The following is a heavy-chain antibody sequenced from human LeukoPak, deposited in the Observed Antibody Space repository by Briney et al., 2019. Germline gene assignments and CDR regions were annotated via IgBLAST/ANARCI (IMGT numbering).Heavy chain of an antibody. V-gene: IGHV3-21*01. J-gene: IGHJ3*02. Sequence: PGGSLRLSCAASGFTFSSDSMNWVRQARRKGLEWVSSISSGSTYKYYADSVKGRFTISRDNAKNSLYLQMNSLRAEDTAVYYCARDRESWYSPSRTFDIWGQGTMVTVSS. CDR1: GFTFSSDS. CDR2: ISSGSTYK. CDR3: ARDRESWYSPSRTFDI. D-gene: IGHD6-13*01.